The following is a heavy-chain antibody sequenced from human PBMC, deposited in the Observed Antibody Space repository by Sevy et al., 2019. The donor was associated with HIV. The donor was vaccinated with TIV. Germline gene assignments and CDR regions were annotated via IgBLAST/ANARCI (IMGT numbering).Heavy chain of an antibody. CDR1: GFTFSSYW. CDR2: LSSDGSTT. V-gene: IGHV3-74*01. CDR3: TRVYDITCNRHYFGY. Sequence: GGSLRLSCAASGFTFSSYWMNWVRQAPGKGLVWVSRLSSDGSTTIYADSVKGRFTISRDNAKNTLYLQINSLRAEDTAVYYSTRVYDITCNRHYFGYWGQGTLVTGSS. J-gene: IGHJ4*02. D-gene: IGHD3-22*01.